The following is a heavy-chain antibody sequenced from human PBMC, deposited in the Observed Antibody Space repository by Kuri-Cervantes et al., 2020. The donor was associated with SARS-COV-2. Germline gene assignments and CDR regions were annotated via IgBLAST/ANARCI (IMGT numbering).Heavy chain of an antibody. J-gene: IGHJ4*02. Sequence: LSLTCAASGFTFSSYGMHWVRQAPGKGLEWVAFIRYDGSNKYYADSVKGRFTISRDNSKNTLYLQMNSLRAEDTAVYYCAKDRATVKGAFDYWGQGTLVTVSS. D-gene: IGHD4-17*01. CDR2: IRYDGSNK. CDR1: GFTFSSYG. CDR3: AKDRATVKGAFDY. V-gene: IGHV3-30*02.